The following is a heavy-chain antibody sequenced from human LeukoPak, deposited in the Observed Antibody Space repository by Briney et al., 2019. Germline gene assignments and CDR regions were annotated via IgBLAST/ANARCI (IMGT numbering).Heavy chain of an antibody. V-gene: IGHV3-7*01. CDR3: AKVMGVNAYGPFDS. CDR1: GFTFSTYW. J-gene: IGHJ4*02. Sequence: GGSLRLSCAASGFTFSTYWMSWVRQAPGKGLEWVANIGQDGHEKYYVDSVKGRFTISRDNAQNSLYMQMDSLRAADTAVYYCAKVMGVNAYGPFDSWGQGTLVIVSP. D-gene: IGHD1-26*01. CDR2: IGQDGHEK.